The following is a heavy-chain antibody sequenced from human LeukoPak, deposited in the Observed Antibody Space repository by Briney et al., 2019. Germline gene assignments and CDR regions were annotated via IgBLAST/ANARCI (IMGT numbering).Heavy chain of an antibody. J-gene: IGHJ4*02. D-gene: IGHD3-9*01. Sequence: GASLRLSCAASGFIFSNYAMSWVRQAPGNGLEWVSAICGRDGGTYYADSVKGRFTVSRDDPKNTLYLQMNTLRAEDTAVYYCAKWGDYDILTGYYDSDYWGQGTLVTVSS. CDR1: GFIFSNYA. V-gene: IGHV3-23*01. CDR2: ICGRDGGT. CDR3: AKWGDYDILTGYYDSDY.